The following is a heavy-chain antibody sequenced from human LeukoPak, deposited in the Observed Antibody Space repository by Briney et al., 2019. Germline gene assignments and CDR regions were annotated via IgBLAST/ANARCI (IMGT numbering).Heavy chain of an antibody. J-gene: IGHJ4*02. D-gene: IGHD6-19*01. V-gene: IGHV4-4*07. CDR2: IYTSGSN. Sequence: SETQSLTCSVSGGSISSYYWSWIRQPAGKGLEWIGRIYTSGSNNYNPSHKSRVTMSVDTSKNQFSLKLSSVTAADTAVYYCARASSGWPFDYWGQGTLVTVSS. CDR3: ARASSGWPFDY. CDR1: GGSISSYY.